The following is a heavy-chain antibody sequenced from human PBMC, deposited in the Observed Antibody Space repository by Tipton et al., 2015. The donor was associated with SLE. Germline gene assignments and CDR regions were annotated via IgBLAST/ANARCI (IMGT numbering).Heavy chain of an antibody. CDR2: INHSGST. D-gene: IGHD4-17*01. V-gene: IGHV4-34*01. CDR3: ARDYGDLYYFDY. CDR1: GGSFSAYY. J-gene: IGHJ4*02. Sequence: TLSLTCAVYGGSFSAYYWSWIRQPPGKGLEWIGEINHSGSTNNNPSLKSRVTMSVDTSKNQFSLKLSSVTAADTAVYYCARDYGDLYYFDYWGQGTLVTVSS.